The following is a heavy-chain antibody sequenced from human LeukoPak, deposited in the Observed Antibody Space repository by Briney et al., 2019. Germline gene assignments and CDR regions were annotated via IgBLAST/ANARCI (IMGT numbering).Heavy chain of an antibody. V-gene: IGHV1-2*02. CDR1: GYTFTNSY. J-gene: IGHJ4*02. CDR2: INPNSGGT. CDR3: ARGGDSSSWFTSPDY. Sequence: GASVKVSCKASGYTFTNSYIHWVRQAPGQGLEWMGWINPNSGGTNYAQKFQGRVTMTRDTSISTPYMELSRLRSDDTAVYYCARGGDSSSWFTSPDYWGQGTLVTVSS. D-gene: IGHD6-13*01.